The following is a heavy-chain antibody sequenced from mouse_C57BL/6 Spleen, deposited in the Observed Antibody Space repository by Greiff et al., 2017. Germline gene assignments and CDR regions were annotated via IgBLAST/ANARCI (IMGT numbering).Heavy chain of an antibody. CDR2: ISSGSSTI. CDR3: AREGVLLRYYFDY. J-gene: IGHJ2*01. V-gene: IGHV5-17*01. D-gene: IGHD1-1*01. CDR1: GFTFSDYG. Sequence: EVKVVESGGGLVKPGGSLKLSCAASGFTFSDYGMHWVRQAPEKGLEWVAYISSGSSTIYYADTVKGRFTISRDNAKNTLFLQMTSLRSEDTAMYYCAREGVLLRYYFDYWGQGTTLTVSS.